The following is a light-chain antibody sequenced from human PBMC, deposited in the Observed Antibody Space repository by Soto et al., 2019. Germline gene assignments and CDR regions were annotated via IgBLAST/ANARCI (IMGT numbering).Light chain of an antibody. J-gene: IGKJ1*01. CDR1: QSVSSSY. V-gene: IGKV3-20*01. Sequence: EIVLTQSPGTLSLSPGERATLSCRASQSVSSSYLAWYQQKPAQAPRLLIYGASSRATGIPDMFSGSGSGTDFTLTISRLEPEDFAVYYCQQYGSSQWTFGQGTKVEIK. CDR2: GAS. CDR3: QQYGSSQWT.